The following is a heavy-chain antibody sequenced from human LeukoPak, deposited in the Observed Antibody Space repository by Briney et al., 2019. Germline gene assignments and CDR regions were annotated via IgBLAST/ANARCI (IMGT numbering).Heavy chain of an antibody. CDR3: AKWYTILLGGEAIDY. Sequence: GGSLRLSCAASGFTFSSYAMSWVRQAPGKGLEWVSATSGSGGSTYYADSVKGRFTISRDNSKNTLYLQMNSLRAEDTAVYYCAKWYTILLGGEAIDYWGQGTLVTVSS. V-gene: IGHV3-23*01. D-gene: IGHD2/OR15-2a*01. CDR2: TSGSGGST. CDR1: GFTFSSYA. J-gene: IGHJ4*02.